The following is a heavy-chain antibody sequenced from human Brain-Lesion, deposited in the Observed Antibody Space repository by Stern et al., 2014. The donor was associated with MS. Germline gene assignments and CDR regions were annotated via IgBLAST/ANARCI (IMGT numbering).Heavy chain of an antibody. J-gene: IGHJ5*01. CDR2: VNNDGRRT. CDR3: ARGERWFDS. Sequence: EVQLAQSGGGLVQPGGSLRLSCAASGFTFSHYWMHWVRQAPGKGLVWVARVNNDGRRTSYADSVKGRFTMSRDNAKNTLYLQMNSLRVEDTAIYYCARGERWFDSWGQGTLVTVSS. D-gene: IGHD3-10*01. CDR1: GFTFSHYW. V-gene: IGHV3-74*02.